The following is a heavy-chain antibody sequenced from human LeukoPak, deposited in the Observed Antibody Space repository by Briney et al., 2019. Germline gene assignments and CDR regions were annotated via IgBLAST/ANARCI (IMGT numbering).Heavy chain of an antibody. Sequence: ASVKVSCKASGGTFSRYAISWVRQAPGQGLEWMGGIIPVLGTTNYAQTFQNKVTITADESTSTTYMELSSLRSEDTAVYYCAIGYSGSYYDFDYWGQGTLVTVSS. CDR1: GGTFSRYA. CDR3: AIGYSGSYYDFDY. D-gene: IGHD1-26*01. V-gene: IGHV1-69*13. CDR2: IIPVLGTT. J-gene: IGHJ4*02.